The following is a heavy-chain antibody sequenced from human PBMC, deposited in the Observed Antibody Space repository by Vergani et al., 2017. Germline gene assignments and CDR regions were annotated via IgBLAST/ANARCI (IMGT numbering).Heavy chain of an antibody. D-gene: IGHD2-15*01. Sequence: QVQLQESGPGLLKPSETLSLTCTVSGYSISSGYYWGWIRQPPGKGLEWIGSISHSGYTFYSPSLKSRVSMSVDTSKNQFSLRVNSVTAADTAVYYCARHQAGYCSGGSCYSWYFDLWGRGTLVTVSS. V-gene: IGHV4-38-2*02. J-gene: IGHJ2*01. CDR1: GYSISSGYY. CDR3: ARHQAGYCSGGSCYSWYFDL. CDR2: ISHSGYT.